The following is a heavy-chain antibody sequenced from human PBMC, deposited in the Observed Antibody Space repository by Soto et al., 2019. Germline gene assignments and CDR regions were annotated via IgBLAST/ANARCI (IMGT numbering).Heavy chain of an antibody. D-gene: IGHD2-15*01. CDR3: ARTKWDIVDWFDP. V-gene: IGHV5-51*01. Sequence: PGESLKIYCKGSGYSFTSYWIGWVRQMPGKGLEWMGIIYPGDSDTRYSPSFQGQVTISADKSISTAYLQWSSLKASDTAMYYCARTKWDIVDWFDPWGQGTLVTVSS. CDR2: IYPGDSDT. CDR1: GYSFTSYW. J-gene: IGHJ5*02.